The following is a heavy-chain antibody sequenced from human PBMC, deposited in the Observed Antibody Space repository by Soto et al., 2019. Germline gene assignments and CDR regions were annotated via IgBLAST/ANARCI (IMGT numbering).Heavy chain of an antibody. CDR3: AASIFYYGMDV. V-gene: IGHV5-51*01. Sequence: XESLTISCKGSGYTFTNYWIGWVRQMPGKGLEWMGIIYPGDSDTKYNPSFQGQVTISADKSINTTYLRWTSLKASDTAIYYCAASIFYYGMDVWGQGTTVTVAS. CDR2: IYPGDSDT. CDR1: GYTFTNYW. J-gene: IGHJ6*02.